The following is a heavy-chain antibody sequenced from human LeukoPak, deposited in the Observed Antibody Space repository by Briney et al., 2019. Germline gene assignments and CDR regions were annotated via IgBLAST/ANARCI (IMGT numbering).Heavy chain of an antibody. V-gene: IGHV3-23*01. Sequence: GGSLRLSCAASGFTFSSYAMSWVRQAPGKGLEWVSGISGGGGSTYYADSVKGRFTISRDNSKNTLYLQMNSLRAEDTAVYYCARRRYNSAGNYFGYWGQGTLVTVSS. CDR1: GFTFSSYA. D-gene: IGHD6-19*01. CDR2: ISGGGGST. CDR3: ARRRYNSAGNYFGY. J-gene: IGHJ4*02.